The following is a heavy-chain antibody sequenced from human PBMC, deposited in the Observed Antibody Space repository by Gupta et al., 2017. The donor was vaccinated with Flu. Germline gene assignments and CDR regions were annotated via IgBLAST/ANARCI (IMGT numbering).Heavy chain of an antibody. V-gene: IGHV3-23*01. CDR1: GFTLSTNA. CDR2: ISRSGDTK. D-gene: IGHD3-10*02. J-gene: IGHJ4*02. CDR3: ARKLEDYVKGYGEY. Sequence: EVQLLESGGGLVRPGGSLRLSCSASGFTLSTNAMSWVRQAPGKGLEGVSAISRSGDTKYYANDGKGRFTRSRDTSRKTLYLQMKRLIDDETAIYYCARKLEDYVKGYGEYWGQGNPVTVAS.